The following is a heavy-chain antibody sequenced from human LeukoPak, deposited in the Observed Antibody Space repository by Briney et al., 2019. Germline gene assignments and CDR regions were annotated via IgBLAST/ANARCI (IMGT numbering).Heavy chain of an antibody. J-gene: IGHJ4*02. V-gene: IGHV1-46*01. D-gene: IGHD3-16*01. CDR1: GYSLTSYF. CDR2: MNPSGDGT. Sequence: ASVKVSCKASGYSLTSYFMHWVRQAPGQGLEWMGVMNPSGDGTTFTQKFQGRVTITRNTSISTAYMELSSLRSEDTAVYYCARTGGKDLFDYWGQGTLVTVSS. CDR3: ARTGGKDLFDY.